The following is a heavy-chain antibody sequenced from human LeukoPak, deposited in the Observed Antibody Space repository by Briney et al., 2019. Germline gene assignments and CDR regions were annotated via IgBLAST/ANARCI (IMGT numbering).Heavy chain of an antibody. J-gene: IGHJ4*02. D-gene: IGHD3-9*01. V-gene: IGHV1-69*05. CDR2: IIPIFGTA. Sequence: VASVKVSCKASGGTFSSYAISWVRQAPGQGLEWMGGIIPIFGTANYAQKFQGRVTMTRDTSTSTVYMELSSLRSEDTAVYYCARDSLTGYYPFRYWGQGTLVTVSS. CDR1: GGTFSSYA. CDR3: ARDSLTGYYPFRY.